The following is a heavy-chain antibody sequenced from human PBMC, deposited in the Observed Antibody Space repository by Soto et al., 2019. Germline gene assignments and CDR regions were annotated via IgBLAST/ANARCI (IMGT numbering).Heavy chain of an antibody. CDR2: IIPIFGTA. CDR1: GGTFSSYA. Sequence: ASVKVSCKASGGTFSSYAISWVRQAPGQGLEWMGGIIPIFGTANYAQKFQGRVTITADESTSTAYMELSGLRSEDKAVYYCARDSSSSWYTLPGAKNRGGDYYYYGMDVWGQGTTVTVSS. D-gene: IGHD6-13*01. CDR3: ARDSSSSWYTLPGAKNRGGDYYYYGMDV. J-gene: IGHJ6*02. V-gene: IGHV1-69*13.